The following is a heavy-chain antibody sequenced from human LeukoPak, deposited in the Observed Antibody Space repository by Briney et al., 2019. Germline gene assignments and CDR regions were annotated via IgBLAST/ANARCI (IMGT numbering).Heavy chain of an antibody. D-gene: IGHD6-19*01. Sequence: ASVKVSGKASGYTFTSYAMNWVRQAPGQGLEWMGWINTNTGNPTYAQGFTGRFVFSLDTSVSTAYLQISSLKAEDTAVYYCARDSPVEAVAGNRVGNWFDPWGQGTLVTVSS. CDR1: GYTFTSYA. J-gene: IGHJ5*02. V-gene: IGHV7-4-1*02. CDR3: ARDSPVEAVAGNRVGNWFDP. CDR2: INTNTGNP.